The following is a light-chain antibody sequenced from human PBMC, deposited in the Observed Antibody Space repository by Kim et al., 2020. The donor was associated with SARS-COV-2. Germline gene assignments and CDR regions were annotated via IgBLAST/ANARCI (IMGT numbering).Light chain of an antibody. CDR2: EVS. V-gene: IGLV2-14*01. J-gene: IGLJ3*02. CDR1: NSDIGGYDY. Sequence: GQSRTISGPGTNSDIGGYDYVSWYQQQPGKAPKLRIYEVSNRPSRGSNRFSGSKSGNTASLTISGLQAEDEADYYCSSYATSATLVFGGGTRLTVL. CDR3: SSYATSATLV.